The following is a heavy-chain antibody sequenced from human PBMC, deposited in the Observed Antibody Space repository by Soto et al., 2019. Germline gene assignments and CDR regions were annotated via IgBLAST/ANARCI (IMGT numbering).Heavy chain of an antibody. J-gene: IGHJ6*03. CDR1: GGSISSYY. D-gene: IGHD3-10*01. V-gene: IGHV4-59*08. CDR2: MYYSGST. CDR3: ARRGYYGSGSFGYYDYMDV. Sequence: NPSETLSLTCTVSGGSISSYYWSWIRQPPGKGLEWIGYMYYSGSTKYNPSLKSRVTISVDTSKNQFSLKLSSVTAADTAVYFCARRGYYGSGSFGYYDYMDVWGKGTSVTGSS.